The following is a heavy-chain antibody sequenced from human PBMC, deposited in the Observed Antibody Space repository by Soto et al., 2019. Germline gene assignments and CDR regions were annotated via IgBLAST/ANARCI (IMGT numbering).Heavy chain of an antibody. J-gene: IGHJ4*02. V-gene: IGHV1-46*01. CDR3: ARDMREGLRGWHGVDY. CDR2: VNPSSGVT. D-gene: IGHD6-19*01. Sequence: QVQLVQSGAEVKKPGASVKVSCKPFGYTFTSYYIHWVRQAPGQGLEWMGIVNPSSGVTGYTQKFQGRVTMPTDTSTRTVYMELSSLRSEDTAVHYCARDMREGLRGWHGVDYWGQGTLVTVSS. CDR1: GYTFTSYY.